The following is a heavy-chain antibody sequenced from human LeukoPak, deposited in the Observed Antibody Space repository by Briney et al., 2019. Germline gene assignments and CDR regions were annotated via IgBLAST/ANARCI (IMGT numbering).Heavy chain of an antibody. CDR3: AKDLKYGDYGGFDY. Sequence: PGGSLRLSCAASGFTFSSYAKNWVRQAPGKGLEWVSVISGSGGNTYYADSVKGRFTISRDNSKNTLYLQMNSLRAEDTAVYYCAKDLKYGDYGGFDYWGQGTLVTVSS. J-gene: IGHJ4*02. D-gene: IGHD4-17*01. CDR2: ISGSGGNT. CDR1: GFTFSSYA. V-gene: IGHV3-23*01.